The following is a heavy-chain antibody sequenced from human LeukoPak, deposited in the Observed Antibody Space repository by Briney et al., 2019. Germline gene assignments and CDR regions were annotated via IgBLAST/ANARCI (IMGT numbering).Heavy chain of an antibody. V-gene: IGHV4-59*01. CDR1: GGSISNYY. D-gene: IGHD6-19*01. Sequence: SETLSLTCTVSGGSISNYYWTWIRQPPGRGLEWIGNIYYTGSTNYNPSLKSRVTISVDMSKNHFSLKLNSVTAADTAIYYCARDRKQWLRGPFDPWGQGTLVTVSS. CDR2: IYYTGST. J-gene: IGHJ5*02. CDR3: ARDRKQWLRGPFDP.